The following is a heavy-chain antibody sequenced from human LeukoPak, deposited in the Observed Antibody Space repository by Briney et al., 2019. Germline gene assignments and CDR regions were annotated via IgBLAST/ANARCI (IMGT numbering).Heavy chain of an antibody. D-gene: IGHD6-19*01. Sequence: SVKVSRKASGGTFSSYAISWVRQAPGQGLEWMGRIIPILGIANYAQKFQGRVTITADKSTSTAYMELSSLRSEDTAVYYCARASMSVAGTWDYWGQGTLVTVSS. CDR3: ARASMSVAGTWDY. CDR1: GGTFSSYA. V-gene: IGHV1-69*04. J-gene: IGHJ4*02. CDR2: IIPILGIA.